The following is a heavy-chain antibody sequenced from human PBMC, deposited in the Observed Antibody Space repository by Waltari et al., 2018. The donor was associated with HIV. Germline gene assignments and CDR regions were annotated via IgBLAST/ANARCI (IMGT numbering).Heavy chain of an antibody. V-gene: IGHV3-30-3*01. CDR1: GSTFSNFG. J-gene: IGHJ4*02. D-gene: IGHD7-27*01. CDR3: VRALGDY. Sequence: QVQLVESGGGVVQPGKSLRLSCAAPGSTFSNFGMHWVRQAPGQGLEWVALISNDGSKKYYADSVKGRFTISRANSKNTLYLQMNSLRPDDTAVYYCVRALGDYWGQGTLVTISS. CDR2: ISNDGSKK.